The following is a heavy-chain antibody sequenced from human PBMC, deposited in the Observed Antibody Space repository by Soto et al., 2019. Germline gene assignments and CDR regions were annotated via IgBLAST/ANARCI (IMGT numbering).Heavy chain of an antibody. V-gene: IGHV1-46*01. J-gene: IGHJ3*01. CDR1: GYTFTNHY. CDR2: FNPNNGGT. Sequence: QVQLVQSGAEVKKPGASVKVSCKTSGYTFTNHYLHWVRQAPGHGLEWMGLFNPNNGGTTYALKFQGRVTMTWDTSPSTMNMELSSLTSEDTAIYYCTRVGRPKRAIDTFDFWGQGTKVTVSS. CDR3: TRVGRPKRAIDTFDF.